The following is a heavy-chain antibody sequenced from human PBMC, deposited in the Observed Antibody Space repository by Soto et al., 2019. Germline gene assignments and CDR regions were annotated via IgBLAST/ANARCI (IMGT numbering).Heavy chain of an antibody. D-gene: IGHD1-1*01. J-gene: IGHJ4*02. V-gene: IGHV3-33*06. CDR3: GKDIRSGSIDY. CDR2: IWAHGTEQ. CDR1: GYSITNHG. Sequence: PGGSLRLSCAASGYSITNHGMHWVRQAPGKGLEWVALIWAHGTEQYYADSVKGRFTVSRDTSTNTVYLQMNSLRAEDTARYYCGKDIRSGSIDYWGQGTLVTVS.